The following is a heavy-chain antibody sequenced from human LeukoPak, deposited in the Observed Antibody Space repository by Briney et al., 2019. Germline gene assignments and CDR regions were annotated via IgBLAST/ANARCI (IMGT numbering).Heavy chain of an antibody. Sequence: SETPSLTCTVSGGSISSSSYYWGWIRQPPGKGLEWIGSIYYSGSTYYNPSLKSRVTISVDTSKNQFSLKLSSVTAADTAVYYCARVAAAGPLRYWGQGTLVTVSS. V-gene: IGHV4-39*07. D-gene: IGHD6-13*01. CDR2: IYYSGST. CDR1: GGSISSSSYY. CDR3: ARVAAAGPLRY. J-gene: IGHJ4*02.